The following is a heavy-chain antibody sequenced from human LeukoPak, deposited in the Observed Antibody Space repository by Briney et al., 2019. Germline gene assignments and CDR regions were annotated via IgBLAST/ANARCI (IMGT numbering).Heavy chain of an antibody. CDR1: GGSISSYY. D-gene: IGHD2-8*02. J-gene: IGHJ4*02. V-gene: IGHV4-39*07. CDR2: IYYSGST. Sequence: SETLSLTCTVSGGSISSYYWGWIRQPPGKGLEWIGSIYYSGSTYYNPSLKSRVTISVDTSKNQFSLKLSSVTAADTAVYYCARDTGSMAARFFDNWGQGTLVTVSS. CDR3: ARDTGSMAARFFDN.